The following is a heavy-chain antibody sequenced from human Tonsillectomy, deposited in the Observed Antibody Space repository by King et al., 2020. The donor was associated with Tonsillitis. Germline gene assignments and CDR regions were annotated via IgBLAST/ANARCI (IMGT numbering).Heavy chain of an antibody. J-gene: IGHJ4*02. Sequence: VQLVESGGGLVQPGGSLRLSCAASGFTFSSYAMSWVRQAPGKGLEWVSAISGGGGTTYYAASVKGRFTISRDNSKNTLYLQMNSLRAEDTAVYYCAKTSGSGYVAFDFWGQGTLVTVSS. CDR3: AKTSGSGYVAFDF. CDR2: ISGGGGTT. CDR1: GFTFSSYA. D-gene: IGHD5-12*01. V-gene: IGHV3-23*04.